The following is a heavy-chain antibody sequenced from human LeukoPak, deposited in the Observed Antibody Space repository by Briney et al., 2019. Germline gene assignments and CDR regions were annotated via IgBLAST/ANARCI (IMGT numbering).Heavy chain of an antibody. CDR2: ISGSGGGT. D-gene: IGHD2-2*01. Sequence: PGGPLRLSCAASGFTFSSYAMSWVRQAPGKGVDGVAAISGSGGGTFYADAVKGRFTISRENSKNPLYLQMNSLRAEDTAVYYCAKDLEYQLPPRDYYYYGMDVWGQGTTVTVSS. CDR3: AKDLEYQLPPRDYYYYGMDV. J-gene: IGHJ6*02. CDR1: GFTFSSYA. V-gene: IGHV3-23*01.